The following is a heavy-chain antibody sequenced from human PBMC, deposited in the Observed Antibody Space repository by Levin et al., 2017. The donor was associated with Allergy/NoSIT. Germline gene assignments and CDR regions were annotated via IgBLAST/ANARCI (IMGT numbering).Heavy chain of an antibody. D-gene: IGHD1-14*01. CDR2: IYPGDSNT. CDR1: GYSFTTYW. J-gene: IGHJ2*01. Sequence: KVSCKSSGYSFTTYWIGWVRQMPGKGLEWMGFIYPGDSNTRYSPSFQGQVTISADKSINTAYLQWSSLMASDTAMYYCARQTRTQPTTGPYLDSWGRGTLVTVSS. V-gene: IGHV5-51*01. CDR3: ARQTRTQPTTGPYLDS.